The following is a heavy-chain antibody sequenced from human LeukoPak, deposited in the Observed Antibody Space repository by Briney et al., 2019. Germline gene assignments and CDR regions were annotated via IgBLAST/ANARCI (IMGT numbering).Heavy chain of an antibody. Sequence: GGSLRLSCAASGLRFSDYYVSWIRQAPGKGLQWVSYISSGGDIMHYADSVKGRFTSSRDNAKNSGYLEMNSLGAEDTAVYYCAKPAQTDCGGDCFFDYWGQGTLVTVSS. CDR2: ISSGGDIM. CDR3: AKPAQTDCGGDCFFDY. D-gene: IGHD2-21*02. J-gene: IGHJ4*02. V-gene: IGHV3-11*01. CDR1: GLRFSDYY.